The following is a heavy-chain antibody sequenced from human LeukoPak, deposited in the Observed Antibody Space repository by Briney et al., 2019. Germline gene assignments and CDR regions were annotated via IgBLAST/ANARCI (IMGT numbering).Heavy chain of an antibody. J-gene: IGHJ4*02. CDR1: AFTFSSYS. CDR3: ARDRVTYTTSVDPLDY. D-gene: IGHD2-2*02. V-gene: IGHV3-48*01. Sequence: GGSLRLPCAGSAFTFSSYSMNWVRQAPGKGLEWISYISSNSTTVLYADSVKGRFTISRDNANNSLDLQMNSLRAEDTAVYYCARDRVTYTTSVDPLDYLGQGTLVTVSS. CDR2: ISSNSTTV.